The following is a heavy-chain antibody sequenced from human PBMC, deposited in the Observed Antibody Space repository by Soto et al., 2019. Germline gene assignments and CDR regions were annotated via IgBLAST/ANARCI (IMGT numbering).Heavy chain of an antibody. D-gene: IGHD2-2*01. CDR2: ISAYNGNT. CDR3: ARVLASDIVVVPAAPDFDY. CDR1: GYTFTSYG. J-gene: IGHJ4*02. Sequence: ASVKVSCKASGYTFTSYGISWVRQAPGQGLEWMGWISAYNGNTNYAQKLQGRVTMTTDTSTSTAYMELRSLRSDDTAVYYCARVLASDIVVVPAAPDFDYWGQGTLVTVS. V-gene: IGHV1-18*01.